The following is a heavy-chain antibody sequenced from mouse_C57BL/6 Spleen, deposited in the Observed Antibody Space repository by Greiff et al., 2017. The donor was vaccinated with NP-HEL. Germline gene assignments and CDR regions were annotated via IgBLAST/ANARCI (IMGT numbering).Heavy chain of an antibody. Sequence: EVQGVESGGGLVKPGGSLKLSCAASGFTFSDYGMHWVRQAPEKGLEWVAYISSCSSTIYYADTVKGRFTISRDNAKNTLFLQMTSLRSEDTAMYYCANYYGSRHWYFDVWGTGTTVTVSS. CDR1: GFTFSDYG. CDR3: ANYYGSRHWYFDV. CDR2: ISSCSSTI. D-gene: IGHD1-1*01. J-gene: IGHJ1*03. V-gene: IGHV5-17*01.